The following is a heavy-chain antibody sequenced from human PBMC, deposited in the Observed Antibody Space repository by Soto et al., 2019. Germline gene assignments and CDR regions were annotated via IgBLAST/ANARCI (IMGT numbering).Heavy chain of an antibody. CDR2: ISYDGSNK. V-gene: IGHV3-30-3*01. CDR1: GFTFSSYA. CDR3: ARDGRGYYDFWSGYYRYGMDV. Sequence: GSLRLSCAASGFTFSSYAMHWVRQAPGKGLEWVAVISYDGSNKYYADSVKGRFTISRDNSKNTLYLQMNSLRAEDTAVYYCARDGRGYYDFWSGYYRYGMDVWGQGTTVTVSS. D-gene: IGHD3-3*01. J-gene: IGHJ6*02.